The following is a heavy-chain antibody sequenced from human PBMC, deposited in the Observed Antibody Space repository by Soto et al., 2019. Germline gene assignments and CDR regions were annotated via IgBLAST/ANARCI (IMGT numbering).Heavy chain of an antibody. D-gene: IGHD2-2*01. V-gene: IGHV3-23*01. Sequence: EVQLLESGGGVVQPGGSLRLSCAASGFTFSSYAMSWVRQAPGKGLEWVSAISGSGGSTYYADSVKGRFTISRDNSKNALYLQMNSLRAEDTAVYYCANLLIVVPASPDCWGQGTLVTVSS. CDR3: ANLLIVVPASPDC. CDR2: ISGSGGST. CDR1: GFTFSSYA. J-gene: IGHJ4*02.